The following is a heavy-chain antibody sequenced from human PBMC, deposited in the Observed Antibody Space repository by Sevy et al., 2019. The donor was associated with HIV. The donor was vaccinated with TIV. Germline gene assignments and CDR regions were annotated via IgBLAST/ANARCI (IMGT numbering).Heavy chain of an antibody. CDR1: GYTFTSYG. J-gene: IGHJ3*02. V-gene: IGHV1-18*04. CDR3: ARDRGLLYYDFWSGLIGPSPDDAFDI. CDR2: ISAYNGNT. D-gene: IGHD3-3*01. Sequence: ASVKVSCKASGYTFTSYGISWVRQAPGQGLEWMGWISAYNGNTNYAQKLQGRVTMTTDTSTSTAYMERRSLGSDDTAVYYCARDRGLLYYDFWSGLIGPSPDDAFDIWGQGTMVTVSS.